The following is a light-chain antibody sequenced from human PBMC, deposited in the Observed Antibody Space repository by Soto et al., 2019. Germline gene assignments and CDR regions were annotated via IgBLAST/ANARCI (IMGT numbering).Light chain of an antibody. CDR2: GAS. V-gene: IGKV3-15*01. J-gene: IGKJ1*01. CDR1: QSVSSN. Sequence: EIVMTLSPATLSVSPGERATLSCRASQSVSSNLAWYQQKPGQAPRLLIYGASTRATGSPARFSGSGSGTEFNLTISSLQSEDFAVYYCQQYNNWPPWTFGQGTKVEIK. CDR3: QQYNNWPPWT.